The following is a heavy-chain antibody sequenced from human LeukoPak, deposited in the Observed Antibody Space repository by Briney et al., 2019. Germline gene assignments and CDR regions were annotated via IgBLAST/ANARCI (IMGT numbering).Heavy chain of an antibody. Sequence: GGSLRLSCAASGFTFSSYAMHWVRQAPGKGLEWVAVISYDGSNKYYADSVKGRFTISRDNSKNTLYLQMNSLRAEGTAVYYCARDMLDEGNHIDYWGQGTLVTVSS. V-gene: IGHV3-30*01. CDR2: ISYDGSNK. D-gene: IGHD1-14*01. J-gene: IGHJ4*02. CDR3: ARDMLDEGNHIDY. CDR1: GFTFSSYA.